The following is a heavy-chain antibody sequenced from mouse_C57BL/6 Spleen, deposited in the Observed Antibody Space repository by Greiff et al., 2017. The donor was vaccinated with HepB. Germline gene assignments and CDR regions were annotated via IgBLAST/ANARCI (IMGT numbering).Heavy chain of an antibody. J-gene: IGHJ2*01. D-gene: IGHD2-2*01. Sequence: EVKLLESGGGLVKPGGSLKLSCAASGFTFSDYGMHWVSQAPEKGLEWVAYISSGSSTIYYADTVKGRFTISRDNAKNTLFLQMTSLRSEDTAMYYWARWGLLCVRWSFDYFDYWGQGTTLTVSS. CDR2: ISSGSSTI. V-gene: IGHV5-17*01. CDR3: ARWGLLCVRWSFDYFDY. CDR1: GFTFSDYG.